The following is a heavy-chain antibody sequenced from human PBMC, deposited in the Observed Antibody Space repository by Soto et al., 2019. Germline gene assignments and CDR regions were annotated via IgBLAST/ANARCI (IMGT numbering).Heavy chain of an antibody. D-gene: IGHD6-13*01. J-gene: IGHJ4*02. CDR3: ARDTSSWYRVDS. CDR1: GYTFTSYC. V-gene: IGHV1-46*01. Sequence: QVQLVQSGAEVKKPGASVRVSCKASGYTFTSYCIHWVRQAPGQGLEVMGIINPDDGTTTYAQKFQGRGTMTRDTSTNTLYMERSSLRFEDTAVYYCARDTSSWYRVDSWGQGTLVTVSS. CDR2: INPDDGTT.